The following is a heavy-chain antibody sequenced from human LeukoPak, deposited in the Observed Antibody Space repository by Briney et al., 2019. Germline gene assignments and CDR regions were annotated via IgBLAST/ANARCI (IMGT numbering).Heavy chain of an antibody. V-gene: IGHV1-8*01. D-gene: IGHD7-27*01. CDR3: ARGPPNWGYDY. CDR1: GYTFTSYD. Sequence: ASVKVSCKASGYTFTSYDFNWVRQATGQRPEWMGWMSPNSGDTGYAQKFQDRVTLTRNTSISTAYMELSSLRSDDTAVYYCARGPPNWGYDYWGPGTLVTVSS. J-gene: IGHJ4*02. CDR2: MSPNSGDT.